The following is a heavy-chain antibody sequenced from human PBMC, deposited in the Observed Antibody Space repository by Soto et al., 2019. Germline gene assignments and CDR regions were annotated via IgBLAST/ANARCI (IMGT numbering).Heavy chain of an antibody. D-gene: IGHD1-26*01. CDR2: ISYDGRNK. CDR3: AKDLRAGWDYYGMDV. J-gene: IGHJ6*02. CDR1: GFTFYTYG. Sequence: GGSLRLSCAASGFTFYTYGMHWVRQAPGKGLEWVAVISYDGRNKYSADSVKGRFTISRDNSKNTLYLQMSSLRSEDTAVYYCAKDLRAGWDYYGMDVWGQGTTVTVSS. V-gene: IGHV3-30*18.